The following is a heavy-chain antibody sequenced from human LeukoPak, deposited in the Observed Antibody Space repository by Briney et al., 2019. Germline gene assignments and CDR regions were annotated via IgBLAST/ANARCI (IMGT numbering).Heavy chain of an antibody. CDR2: INHSGST. Sequence: MPSETLSLTCAVYGGSFSGYYWSWIRQPPGKGLEWIGEINHSGSTNYNPSLKGRVTISVDTSKNQFSLKLSSVTAADTAVYYCARGPYQLLYYYYYGMDVWGQGTTVTVSS. D-gene: IGHD2-2*01. V-gene: IGHV4-34*01. CDR1: GGSFSGYY. J-gene: IGHJ6*02. CDR3: ARGPYQLLYYYYYGMDV.